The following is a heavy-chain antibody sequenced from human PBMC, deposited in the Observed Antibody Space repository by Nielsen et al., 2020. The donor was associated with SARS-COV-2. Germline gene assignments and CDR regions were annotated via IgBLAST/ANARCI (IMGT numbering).Heavy chain of an antibody. CDR1: GFTFSPYA. CDR2: ISYDGRHE. D-gene: IGHD3-9*01. Sequence: GGSLRLSCVASGFTFSPYARHWVRQAPGKGLEWVALISYDGRHEYYADSVKGRFTISRDNSKNTLYLQMNTLRAADTAVYYCAKVERAALLRYFDWSPPLGGMDVWGQGTTVTVSS. J-gene: IGHJ6*02. V-gene: IGHV3-30*04. CDR3: AKVERAALLRYFDWSPPLGGMDV.